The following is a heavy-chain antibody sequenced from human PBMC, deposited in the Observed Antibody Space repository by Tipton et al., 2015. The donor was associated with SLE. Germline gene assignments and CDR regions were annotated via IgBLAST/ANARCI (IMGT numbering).Heavy chain of an antibody. CDR1: GGSISSYY. Sequence: TLSLTCTVSGGSISSYYGSWIRQPPGKGLEWIGYIYYSGSTNYNPSLKSRVTISVDTSKNHFSLRLRSVTAADTAVYYCARAKRTIFGVVNPFDIWGQGTMVTVSS. CDR2: IYYSGST. D-gene: IGHD3-3*01. CDR3: ARAKRTIFGVVNPFDI. V-gene: IGHV4-59*01. J-gene: IGHJ3*02.